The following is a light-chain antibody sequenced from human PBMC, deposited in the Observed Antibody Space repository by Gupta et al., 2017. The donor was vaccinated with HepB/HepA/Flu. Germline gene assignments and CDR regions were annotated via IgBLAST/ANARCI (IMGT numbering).Light chain of an antibody. CDR1: QSVSSN. CDR2: GAS. V-gene: IGKV3-15*01. CDR3: QQYKNWPPVT. J-gene: IGKJ1*01. Sequence: EIVMTQSPATLSVSPGERATLSCRASQSVSSNLAWYQQKPGQAPRLLIYGASTRATGIPARFSGSGSGTEFTLTISSRQSEDFAVYYCQQYKNWPPVTFGQGTKVEIK.